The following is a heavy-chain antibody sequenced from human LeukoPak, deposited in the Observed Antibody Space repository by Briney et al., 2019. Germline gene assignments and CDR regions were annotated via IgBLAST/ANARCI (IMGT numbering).Heavy chain of an antibody. CDR2: IYYSGST. Sequence: SETLSLTCTVSGGSISSYYWSWIRQPPGKGLEWIGYIYYSGSTNCDPSLKSRVTISLDTSKNQFSLKLSSVTAADTAVYYCARGVIITSALDIWGQGTMATVSS. CDR1: GGSISSYY. CDR3: ARGVIITSALDI. D-gene: IGHD3-10*01. V-gene: IGHV4-59*01. J-gene: IGHJ3*02.